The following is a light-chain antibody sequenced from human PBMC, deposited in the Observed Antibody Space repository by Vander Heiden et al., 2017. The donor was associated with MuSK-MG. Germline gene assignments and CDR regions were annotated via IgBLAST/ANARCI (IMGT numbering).Light chain of an antibody. CDR3: QVWDTNDIYVV. Sequence: SYVLTQPPSVSVAPGQTAKITCGGDEIGRKSVHWYQQKSGQAPVLVVYEDKDRPAGIPERLSGSNAGNTATLTISRVEAGDEADYFCQVWDTNDIYVVFGGGTKLTVL. CDR1: EIGRKS. J-gene: IGLJ3*02. V-gene: IGLV3-21*02. CDR2: EDK.